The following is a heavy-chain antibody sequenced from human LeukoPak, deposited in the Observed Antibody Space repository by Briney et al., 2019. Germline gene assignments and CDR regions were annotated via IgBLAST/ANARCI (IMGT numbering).Heavy chain of an antibody. CDR1: GGSFSGYY. J-gene: IGHJ4*02. CDR2: IYYSGNT. D-gene: IGHD2-2*01. Sequence: SETLSLTCAVYGGSFSGYYWGWIRQPPGKGLDWIGSIYYSGNTYYNPSLKSRVTILVDTSKNQFSLKLSSVTAADTAMYYCARVGQLAFDYWGQGTLVTVSS. CDR3: ARVGQLAFDY. V-gene: IGHV4-34*01.